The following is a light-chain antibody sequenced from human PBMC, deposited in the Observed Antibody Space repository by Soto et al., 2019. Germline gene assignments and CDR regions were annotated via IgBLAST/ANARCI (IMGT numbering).Light chain of an antibody. CDR1: QGINIW. CDR2: AAS. J-gene: IGKJ4*01. V-gene: IGKV1-12*01. Sequence: DIQMTQSPSSVAASAGDRVTITCRASQGINIWLAWYQQKPGKAPKLLIYAASSLQRGVPSRFSGSGSGTEFTLTINSLQPEDFAPYYCQHTNTFPLTFGGGTKVEIK. CDR3: QHTNTFPLT.